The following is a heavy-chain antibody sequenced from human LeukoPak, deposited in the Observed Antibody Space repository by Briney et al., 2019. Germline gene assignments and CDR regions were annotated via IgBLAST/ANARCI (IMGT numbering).Heavy chain of an antibody. D-gene: IGHD3-10*01. J-gene: IGHJ4*02. CDR3: ARPSYNSGSFFDY. CDR1: GFTFSSYS. Sequence: GGSLRLSCAASGFTFSSYSMNWVRQAPGKGLEWVSSISSSSSYIYYADSVKGRFTISRDNAKNSLYLQMNSLRVEDTAVYYCARPSYNSGSFFDYWGQGSLVTVS. CDR2: ISSSSSYI. V-gene: IGHV3-21*01.